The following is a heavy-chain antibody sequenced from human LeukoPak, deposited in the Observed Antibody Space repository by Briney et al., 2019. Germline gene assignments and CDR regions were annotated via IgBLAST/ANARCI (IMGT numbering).Heavy chain of an antibody. CDR2: IYSGGTT. CDR1: GFTVSSNY. Sequence: PGGSLRLSCAASGFTVSSNYMSWGRQAPGKGLEWVSIIYSGGTTYYADSVKGRFTISRDNSNNTLYLQMNSLRAEDTAVYYCARGGYCSGDSCYDYYGMDVWGQGTTVTVSS. V-gene: IGHV3-66*01. J-gene: IGHJ6*02. CDR3: ARGGYCSGDSCYDYYGMDV. D-gene: IGHD2-15*01.